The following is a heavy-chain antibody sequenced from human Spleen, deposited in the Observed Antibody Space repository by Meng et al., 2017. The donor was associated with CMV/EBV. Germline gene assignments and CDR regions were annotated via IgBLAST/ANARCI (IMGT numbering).Heavy chain of an antibody. CDR3: AKPGRHCSSSSCWLDY. CDR1: GFTFSSSW. D-gene: IGHD2-2*01. Sequence: GESLKISCAASGFTFSSSWMHWVCQAPEKGLEWVAFIRYEGSRKYEAESVRGRFTISRDNSKSTLYLLMNSLRPEDTAVYYCAKPGRHCSSSSCWLDYWGQGTLVTVSS. J-gene: IGHJ4*02. V-gene: IGHV3-30*02. CDR2: IRYEGSRK.